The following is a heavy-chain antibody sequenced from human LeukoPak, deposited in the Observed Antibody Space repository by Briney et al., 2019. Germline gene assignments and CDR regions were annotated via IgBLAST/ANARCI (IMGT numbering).Heavy chain of an antibody. J-gene: IGHJ6*02. CDR3: ARASSPPRLMDV. Sequence: SETLSLTCAVSGGSISSYYWSWIRQPPGKGLEWIWYIYYSGSTNYNTSLTSRATISVDTTKNQFSLKLSSVTAADTAVYYCARASSPPRLMDVWGQGTTVTVSS. CDR1: GGSISSYY. CDR2: IYYSGST. D-gene: IGHD6-13*01. V-gene: IGHV4-59*08.